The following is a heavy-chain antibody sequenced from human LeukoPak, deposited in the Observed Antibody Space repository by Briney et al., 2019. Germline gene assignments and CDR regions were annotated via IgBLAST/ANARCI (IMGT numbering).Heavy chain of an antibody. J-gene: IGHJ4*02. Sequence: ASVKVSCKASDYKFTSYGISWVRQAPGQGLEWMGWISTYNGNTDYAQQLQGRVTMPTDTSTSTAYLELRSLRSDDTAVYYCATQKRYSGSYYQFDYWGQGTLVTVSS. CDR2: ISTYNGNT. CDR3: ATQKRYSGSYYQFDY. D-gene: IGHD1-26*01. CDR1: DYKFTSYG. V-gene: IGHV1-18*01.